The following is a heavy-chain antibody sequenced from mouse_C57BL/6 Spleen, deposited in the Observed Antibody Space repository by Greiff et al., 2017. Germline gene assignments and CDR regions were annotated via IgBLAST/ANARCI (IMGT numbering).Heavy chain of an antibody. D-gene: IGHD1-1*01. CDR2: IYIGNGYT. CDR1: GYTFTSYG. J-gene: IGHJ2*01. CDR3: ARDGSSPYYFDY. V-gene: IGHV1-58*01. Sequence: VQLKQSGAELVRPGSSVKMSCKTSGYTFTSYGINWVKQRPGQGLEWIGYIYIGNGYTDYNEKFKGKATLTSDTSSSTAYMQRSSLTSEDAAIYFCARDGSSPYYFDYWGQGTTLTVSS.